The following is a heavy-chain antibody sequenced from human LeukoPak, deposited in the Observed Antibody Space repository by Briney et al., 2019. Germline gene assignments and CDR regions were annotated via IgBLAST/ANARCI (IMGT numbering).Heavy chain of an antibody. CDR1: SVSINNNY. J-gene: IGHJ4*02. CDR3: ARARAGPFDY. CDR2: IYYSGST. Sequence: SETLSLTCTVTSVSINNNYWSWIRQPPGKGLEWIGYIYYSGSTNYSPSLKSRVTMSVDTSKKQFSLKVTSVTAADTAVYYCARARAGPFDYWGQGTLVTVSS. V-gene: IGHV4-59*01.